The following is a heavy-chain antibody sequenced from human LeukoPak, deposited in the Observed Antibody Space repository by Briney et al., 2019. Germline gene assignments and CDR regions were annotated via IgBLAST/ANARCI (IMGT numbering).Heavy chain of an antibody. CDR2: IYYSGST. J-gene: IGHJ6*03. V-gene: IGHV4-39*01. Sequence: PSETLSLTCTVSGGSISRSSYYWRWIRQPPGKGLEWIGSIYYSGSTYYNPSLKSRVTISVDTSKNQFSLKLSSVTAADTAVYYCASNANWGSRGYYYYYMDVWGKGTTVTVSS. D-gene: IGHD7-27*01. CDR3: ASNANWGSRGYYYYYMDV. CDR1: GGSISRSSYY.